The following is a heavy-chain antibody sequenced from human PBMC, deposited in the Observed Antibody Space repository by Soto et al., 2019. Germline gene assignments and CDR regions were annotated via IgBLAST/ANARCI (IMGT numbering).Heavy chain of an antibody. CDR3: TTDVAEIATRPDFDY. V-gene: IGHV3-15*01. Sequence: EVQLVESGGGLVKPGGSLRLSCAASGFTFINAWMSWVRQAPGKGLEWVGRIRSKTDGGTTDYGAPVKGRFTISRDDSKNTLYLQMNSLKTEDTAVYYCTTDVAEIATRPDFDYWGQGTLVTVSS. J-gene: IGHJ4*02. CDR2: IRSKTDGGTT. D-gene: IGHD6-6*01. CDR1: GFTFINAW.